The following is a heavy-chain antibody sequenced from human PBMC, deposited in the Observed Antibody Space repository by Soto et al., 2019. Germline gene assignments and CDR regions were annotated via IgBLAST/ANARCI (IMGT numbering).Heavy chain of an antibody. CDR2: IYHSGST. D-gene: IGHD2-21*02. V-gene: IGHV4-4*02. J-gene: IGHJ4*02. Sequence: QVQLQESGPGLVKPSGTLSLTCAVSGGSISSSNWWSWVRQPPGKGLEWIGEIYHSGSTNYNPSLKRRVTISVDKSKNQFSLKLSSVTAAVTAVYYCARGGDCGGDCYTLFDYWGQGTLVTVSS. CDR3: ARGGDCGGDCYTLFDY. CDR1: GGSISSSNW.